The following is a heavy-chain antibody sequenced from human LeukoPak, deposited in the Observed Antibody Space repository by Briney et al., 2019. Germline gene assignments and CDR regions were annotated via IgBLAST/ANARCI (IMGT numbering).Heavy chain of an antibody. CDR1: GYTFTSYG. J-gene: IGHJ6*02. CDR2: ISGYNGNT. D-gene: IGHD3-9*01. V-gene: IGHV1-18*01. Sequence: ASVKVSCKASGYTFTSYGISWVRQAPGQGLEWMGWISGYNGNTNYAQKFQGRVTMTTDTSTNTAYMELRSLRSDDTAVYYCARSYYDILGTDYGMDVWGQGTTVTVSS. CDR3: ARSYYDILGTDYGMDV.